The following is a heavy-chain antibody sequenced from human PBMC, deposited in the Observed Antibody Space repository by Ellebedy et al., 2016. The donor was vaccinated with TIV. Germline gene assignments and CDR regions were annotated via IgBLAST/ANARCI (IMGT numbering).Heavy chain of an antibody. CDR2: MNPNSGNT. CDR1: GYTFTSYD. V-gene: IGHV1-8*01. CDR3: ARGKRGTVSNYYYYYMDV. J-gene: IGHJ6*03. Sequence: ASVKVSXKASGYTFTSYDINWVRQPTGQGLEWMGWMNPNSGNTGYAQKFQGRVTMTRNTSISTAYMELSSLRSEDTAVYSCARGKRGTVSNYYYYYMDVWGKGTTVTVSS. D-gene: IGHD1-1*01.